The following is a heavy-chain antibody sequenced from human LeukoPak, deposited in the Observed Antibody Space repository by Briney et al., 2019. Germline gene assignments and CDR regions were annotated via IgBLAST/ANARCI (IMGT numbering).Heavy chain of an antibody. CDR1: GGSISSYY. CDR3: ARLRRTARVGALGYLQH. J-gene: IGHJ1*01. V-gene: IGHV4-59*12. D-gene: IGHD1-26*01. Sequence: KPSETLSLTCTVSGGSISSYYWSWIRQPPGKGLEWIGYIYYSGSTNYNPSLKSRVTISVDTSKNQFSLKLSSVTAADTAVYYCARLRRTARVGALGYLQHRGQGTLVTVSS. CDR2: IYYSGST.